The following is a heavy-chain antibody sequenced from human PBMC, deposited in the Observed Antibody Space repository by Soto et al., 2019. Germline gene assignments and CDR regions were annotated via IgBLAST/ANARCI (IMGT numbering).Heavy chain of an antibody. Sequence: SETLSLTCTVSGASISSSSYLWGWIRQPPGKGLEWIGSIYYSGSTYYNPSLNSRATISLYTSKNHFSLKLSSVPGADTAVYYRARHGGPSPTGTGFGYWGQGPQVTVS. J-gene: IGHJ4*02. V-gene: IGHV4-39*02. CDR2: IYYSGST. CDR3: ARHGGPSPTGTGFGY. CDR1: GASISSSSYL. D-gene: IGHD1-1*01.